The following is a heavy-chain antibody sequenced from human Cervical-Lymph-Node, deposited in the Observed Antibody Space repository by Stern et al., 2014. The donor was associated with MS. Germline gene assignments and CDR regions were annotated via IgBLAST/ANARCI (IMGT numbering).Heavy chain of an antibody. CDR3: AKFPLPDDSPLDGVDRYFDS. CDR1: GFAFTTHA. V-gene: IGHV3-23*04. J-gene: IGHJ4*02. D-gene: IGHD1-26*01. CDR2: ISGSGRPT. Sequence: EVQLVQSGGGLVQPGGSLRLSCAASGFAFTTHAMSWVRQAPGKGLEWGSIISGSGRPTFYADSVKGRFTLSRDTSMNEVYLQMNSLSVEDTAVYYCAKFPLPDDSPLDGVDRYFDSWGQGTLVTVSS.